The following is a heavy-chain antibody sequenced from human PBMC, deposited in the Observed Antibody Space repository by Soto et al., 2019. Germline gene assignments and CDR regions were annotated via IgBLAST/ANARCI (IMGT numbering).Heavy chain of an antibody. D-gene: IGHD3-10*01. CDR2: TRNKANSYTT. CDR1: GFTLSDHY. CDR3: VRTSHYGSGSWNFDS. V-gene: IGHV3-72*01. Sequence: EVQLVESGGGLVQPGGSLRLSCAASGFTLSDHYMDWVRQAPGKGLEWVGRTRNKANSYTTEYAASVKGRFTVSSDDSLNSLYLQMTSLKTEDTAVYYCVRTSHYGSGSWNFDSWGQGTLVTVS. J-gene: IGHJ4*02.